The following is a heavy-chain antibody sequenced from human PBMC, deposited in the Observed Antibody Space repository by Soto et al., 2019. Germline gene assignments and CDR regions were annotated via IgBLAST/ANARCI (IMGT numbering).Heavy chain of an antibody. CDR1: GGSVSSGSYY. CDR3: ARGSGWTNY. CDR2: IYYSGST. V-gene: IGHV4-61*01. J-gene: IGHJ4*02. D-gene: IGHD6-19*01. Sequence: QVQLQESGPGLVKPSETLSLTCTVSGGSVSSGSYYWSWIRQPPGKGLEWIGYIYYSGSTNYNPSLXXRXTXXVDTSKNQSSLKLSSVTAADTAVYYCARGSGWTNYWGQGTLVTVSS.